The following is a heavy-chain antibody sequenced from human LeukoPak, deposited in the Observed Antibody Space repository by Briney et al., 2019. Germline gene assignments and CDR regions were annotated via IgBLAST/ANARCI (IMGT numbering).Heavy chain of an antibody. D-gene: IGHD6-19*01. CDR2: ISSSGSTI. CDR1: GFPFSSYA. J-gene: IGHJ5*02. Sequence: GESLRLSCAASGFPFSSYAMSWVRQAPGKGLEWVSYISSSGSTIYYADSVKGRFTISRDNAKNTLYLEMNSLSADDTALYYCARDIAVAGRGWFDPWGQGTLVTVSS. CDR3: ARDIAVAGRGWFDP. V-gene: IGHV3-48*04.